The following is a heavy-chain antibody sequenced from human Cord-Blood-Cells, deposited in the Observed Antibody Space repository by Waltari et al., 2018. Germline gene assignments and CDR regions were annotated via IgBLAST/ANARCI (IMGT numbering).Heavy chain of an antibody. V-gene: IGHV1-2*02. CDR1: GYTFTGYY. Sequence: QVQLVQSGAEVKKPGASVKVSCKASGYTFTGYYMHWVRQAHGKGLEWMRWINPNIGGTNDAQKFQGRVTMTRATSISTAYMELSRLRSDYTAVYYCASSSGYDYYYYYYMDVWGKGTTVTVSS. J-gene: IGHJ6*03. CDR3: ASSSGYDYYYYYYMDV. CDR2: INPNIGGT. D-gene: IGHD5-12*01.